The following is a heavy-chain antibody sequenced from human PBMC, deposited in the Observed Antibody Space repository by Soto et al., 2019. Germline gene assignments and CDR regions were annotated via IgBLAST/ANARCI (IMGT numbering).Heavy chain of an antibody. J-gene: IGHJ4*02. V-gene: IGHV3-53*01. CDR1: GFTVSSNY. CDR3: ARGGRLAAVSGTGYFDY. CDR2: IYSGGDT. Sequence: GGSLRLSCAASGFTVSSNYMSWVRQAPGKGPEWVSVIYSGGDTYHAESVKGRFTISRDNSKNTLYLHMNSLRAEDTAVYYCARGGRLAAVSGTGYFDYWGQGTLVTVSS. D-gene: IGHD6-13*01.